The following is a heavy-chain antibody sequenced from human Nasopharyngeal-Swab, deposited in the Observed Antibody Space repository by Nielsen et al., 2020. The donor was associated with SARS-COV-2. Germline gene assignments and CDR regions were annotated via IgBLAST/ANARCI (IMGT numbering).Heavy chain of an antibody. CDR3: ARRYNSGWYGWFDP. CDR1: GDSISNYY. D-gene: IGHD6-19*01. V-gene: IGHV4-59*08. J-gene: IGHJ5*02. Sequence: SETLSLTCTVSGDSISNYYWSWIRQPPGKGLEWLGYIYYRGDTNYNPSFKSRVAISIDTSKNQFSLELSSVTAADTAIYYCARRYNSGWYGWFDPWGQGTPVTVSS. CDR2: IYYRGDT.